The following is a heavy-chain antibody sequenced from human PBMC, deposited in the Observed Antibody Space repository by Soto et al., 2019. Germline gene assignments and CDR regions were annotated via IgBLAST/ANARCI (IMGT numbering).Heavy chain of an antibody. CDR2: IIPIFGTA. D-gene: IGHD6-13*01. CDR3: ARGRKLRRSSSWYGAFDI. CDR1: GGTFSSYA. V-gene: IGHV1-69*13. Sequence: SVKVSCKASGGTFSSYAISWVRQAPGQGLEWMGGIIPIFGTANYAQKFQGRVTITADESTSTAYMELSSLRSEDTAVYYCARGRKLRRSSSWYGAFDIWGQGTMVTVSS. J-gene: IGHJ3*02.